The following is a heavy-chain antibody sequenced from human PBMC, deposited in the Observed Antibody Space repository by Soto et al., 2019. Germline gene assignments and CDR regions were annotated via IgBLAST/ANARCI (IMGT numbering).Heavy chain of an antibody. CDR1: VFTFSSYA. CDR2: ISYDGSNK. Sequence: GSLRLSCAASVFTFSSYAMHWVRQAPGKGLEWVAVISYDGSNKYYADSVKGRFTISRDNSKNTLYLQMNSLRAEDTAVYYCARDLHYYDSSGYYYYYYGMDVWGQGTTVTVSS. V-gene: IGHV3-30-3*01. D-gene: IGHD3-22*01. J-gene: IGHJ6*02. CDR3: ARDLHYYDSSGYYYYYYGMDV.